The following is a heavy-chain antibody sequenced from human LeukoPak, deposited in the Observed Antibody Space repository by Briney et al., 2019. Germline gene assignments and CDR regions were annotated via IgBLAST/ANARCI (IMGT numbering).Heavy chain of an antibody. CDR2: ISSSSSYI. Sequence: GGSLRLSCAASGFTFSSYSMNWVRQAPGKGLEWVSSISSSSSYIYYADSVKGRSTISRDNAKNSLYLQMNSLRAEDTAVYYCAREYSPPEYDWGGLTVFDYWGQGTLVTVSS. J-gene: IGHJ4*02. CDR3: AREYSPPEYDWGGLTVFDY. V-gene: IGHV3-21*01. D-gene: IGHD3-16*01. CDR1: GFTFSSYS.